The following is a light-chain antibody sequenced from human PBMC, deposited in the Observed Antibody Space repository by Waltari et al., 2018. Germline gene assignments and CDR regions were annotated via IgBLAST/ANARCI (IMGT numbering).Light chain of an antibody. Sequence: EIVLTQSPGTLSLSPGDRATLPCRASQSVSSSYLAWYQQKPGHAPRLLIYGTSSRATGIPDRFSGSGSGTDFTLTISRLEPEDFAVYYCQQYGSSPLTFGQGTKVEIK. CDR2: GTS. V-gene: IGKV3-20*01. CDR3: QQYGSSPLT. J-gene: IGKJ1*01. CDR1: QSVSSSY.